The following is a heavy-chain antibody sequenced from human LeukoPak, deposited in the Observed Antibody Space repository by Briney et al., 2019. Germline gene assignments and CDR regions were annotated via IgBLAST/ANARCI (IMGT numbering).Heavy chain of an antibody. J-gene: IGHJ4*02. CDR3: ARDQYYHDSSAYYYYFDY. CDR1: GFAVNTNY. Sequence: GGSLRLSCAASGFAVNTNYMSWVRQAPGKGLEWVSVIYTGGNTFFADSVRGRFTISRDISKNTVYLQMNSLRAEDTAVYYCARDQYYHDSSAYYYYFDYWGQGTLVTVSS. V-gene: IGHV3-53*01. CDR2: IYTGGNT. D-gene: IGHD3-22*01.